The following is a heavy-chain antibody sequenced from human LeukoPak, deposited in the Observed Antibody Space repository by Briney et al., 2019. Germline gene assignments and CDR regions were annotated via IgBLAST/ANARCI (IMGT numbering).Heavy chain of an antibody. CDR2: IYFSGST. CDR3: ARSYDTNFDY. V-gene: IGHV4-59*01. Sequence: SETLSLTCTVSGGSIRSYYWSWIRQPPGKGLEWIGYIYFSGSTSYNPSLKSRVTISVDKSKNQFSLKLSSVAAADTAVYYCARSYDTNFDYWGQGTLVTVSS. CDR1: GGSIRSYY. J-gene: IGHJ4*02. D-gene: IGHD3-3*01.